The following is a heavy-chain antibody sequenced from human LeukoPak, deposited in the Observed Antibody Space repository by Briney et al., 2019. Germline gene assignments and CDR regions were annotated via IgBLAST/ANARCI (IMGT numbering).Heavy chain of an antibody. J-gene: IGHJ4*02. CDR1: GFTFSTFA. CDR3: ASAWHLGIVVVMLDY. Sequence: GGSLRLSCAASGFTFSTFAMIWVRQPPGKGLEWVSSIFPSGGEIHYADSVRGRFTISRDNSKNTLYLQMNRLRAEDTAVYYCASAWHLGIVVVMLDYWGQGTLVTVSS. V-gene: IGHV3-23*01. D-gene: IGHD3-22*01. CDR2: IFPSGGEI.